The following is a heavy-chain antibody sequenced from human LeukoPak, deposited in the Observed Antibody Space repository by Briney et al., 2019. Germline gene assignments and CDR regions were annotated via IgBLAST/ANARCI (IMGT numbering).Heavy chain of an antibody. CDR2: IYYNGST. CDR1: GGSISSGGYY. J-gene: IGHJ6*02. V-gene: IGHV4-31*03. Sequence: SETLSLTCTVSGGSISSGGYYWSWIRQHPGKGLEWIGYIYYNGSTYYNPSLKSRVTISVDTSKNQFSLKLSSVTAADTAVYYCARDRRVRYLYGMDVWGQGTTVTVSS. CDR3: ARDRRVRYLYGMDV. D-gene: IGHD3-10*01.